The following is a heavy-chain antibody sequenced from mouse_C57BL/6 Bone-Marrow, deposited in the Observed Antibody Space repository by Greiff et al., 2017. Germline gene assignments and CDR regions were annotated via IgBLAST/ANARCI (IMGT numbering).Heavy chain of an antibody. J-gene: IGHJ3*01. D-gene: IGHD1-1*01. CDR2: IHPNSGST. V-gene: IGHV1-64*01. CDR3: ARSTTVVGRFAY. CDR1: GYTFTSYW. Sequence: QVQLQQPGAELVKPGASVKLSCKASGYTFTSYWMHWVKQRPGQGLEWIGMIHPNSGSTNYNEKFKSKATLPVDKSSSTAYMQLSSLTSEDSAVYYCARSTTVVGRFAYWGQGTLVTVSA.